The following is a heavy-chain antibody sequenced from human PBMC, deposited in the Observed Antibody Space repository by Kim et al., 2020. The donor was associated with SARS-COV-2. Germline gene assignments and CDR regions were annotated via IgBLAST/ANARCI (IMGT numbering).Heavy chain of an antibody. D-gene: IGHD2-8*01. J-gene: IGHJ6*01. CDR3: AKPLYGGFRTGYYYYGM. CDR2: ISYDGSNK. CDR1: GFTFSSYG. Sequence: GGSLRLSCAASGFTFSSYGMHWVRQAPGKGLEWVAVISYDGSNKYYADSVKGRFTISRDNSKNTLYLQMNSLRAEDTAVYYCAKPLYGGFRTGYYYYGM. V-gene: IGHV3-30*18.